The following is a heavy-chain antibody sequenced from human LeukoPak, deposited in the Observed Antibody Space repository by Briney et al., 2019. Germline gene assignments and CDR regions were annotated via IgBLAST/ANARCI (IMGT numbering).Heavy chain of an antibody. J-gene: IGHJ4*02. Sequence: GASVKVSCKASGYTFTGYYMHWVQQAPGQGLEWMGRFNPNSGGTNYAQKFQGRVTMTRDTSISTAYMELSRLRSDDTAVYYCARVGREYYYDSSGYPIDYWGQGTLVTVSS. V-gene: IGHV1-2*06. CDR1: GYTFTGYY. CDR3: ARVGREYYYDSSGYPIDY. CDR2: FNPNSGGT. D-gene: IGHD3-22*01.